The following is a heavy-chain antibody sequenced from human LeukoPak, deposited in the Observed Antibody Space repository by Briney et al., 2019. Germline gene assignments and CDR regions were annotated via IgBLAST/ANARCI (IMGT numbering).Heavy chain of an antibody. V-gene: IGHV1-24*01. CDR2: FDPEDGET. Sequence: GASVKVSCKVSGYTLTELSMHWVRQAPGKGLEWMGGFDPEDGETIYAQKFQGRVTMTEDTSTDTAYMELSSLRSEDTAVYYCATDFSLYGSGSYVAFDIWGQGTMVTVSS. CDR1: GYTLTELS. J-gene: IGHJ3*02. D-gene: IGHD3-10*01. CDR3: ATDFSLYGSGSYVAFDI.